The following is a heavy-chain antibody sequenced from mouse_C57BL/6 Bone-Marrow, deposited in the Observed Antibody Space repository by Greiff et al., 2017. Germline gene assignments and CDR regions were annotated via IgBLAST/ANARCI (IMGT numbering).Heavy chain of an antibody. J-gene: IGHJ2*01. CDR2: IYPGDGDT. Sequence: LVESGAELVKPGASVKISCKASGYAFSSYWMNWVKQRPGKGLEWIGQIYPGDGDTNYNGKFKGKATLTADKSSSTAYMQLSSLTSEDSAVYFCAKGDSSGYRDWGQGTTLTVSS. CDR1: GYAFSSYW. CDR3: AKGDSSGYRD. V-gene: IGHV1-80*01. D-gene: IGHD3-2*02.